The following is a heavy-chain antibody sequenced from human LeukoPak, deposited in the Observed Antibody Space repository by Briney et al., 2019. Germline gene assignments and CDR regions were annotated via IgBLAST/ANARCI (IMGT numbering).Heavy chain of an antibody. CDR3: SRALEV. V-gene: IGHV3-7*01. CDR1: GFIFRNYW. Sequence: QAGGSLRLSCEVSGFIFRNYWMDWVRQAPGRGLERVANINQDGNEKYFVDSVKGRFTISRDNAKNSLYLQMNSLRAEDTAVYYCSRALEVRGKGTTVTVSS. J-gene: IGHJ6*04. CDR2: INQDGNEK.